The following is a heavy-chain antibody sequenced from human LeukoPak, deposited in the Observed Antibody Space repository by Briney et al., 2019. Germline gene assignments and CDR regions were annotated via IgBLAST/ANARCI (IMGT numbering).Heavy chain of an antibody. CDR3: AREVGIAAAGNNWFDP. CDR1: GGSISSGGYY. D-gene: IGHD6-13*01. CDR2: IYYSGST. J-gene: IGHJ5*02. Sequence: SQTLSLTCTVSGGSISSGGYYWSWIRQPPGKGLEWIGYIYYSGSTYYNPSLKSRVTISVDTSKNQFSLKLSSVTAADTAVYYCAREVGIAAAGNNWFDPWGQGTLVTVSS. V-gene: IGHV4-31*03.